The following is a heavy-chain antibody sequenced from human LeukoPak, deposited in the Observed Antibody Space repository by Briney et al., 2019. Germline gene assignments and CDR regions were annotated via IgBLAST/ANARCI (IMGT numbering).Heavy chain of an antibody. CDR3: AKWGDYDVLTGYYVSDY. J-gene: IGHJ4*02. D-gene: IGHD3-9*01. Sequence: PGGSVRLSCAASGFTFSNYAMSWVRQAPGKGLEWLSTITGSGGNTYYADYVKGRFTISRDNSKNTLFLQMNSLRAEDAAVYYCAKWGDYDVLTGYYVSDYWGQGTLVTASS. CDR2: ITGSGGNT. V-gene: IGHV3-23*01. CDR1: GFTFSNYA.